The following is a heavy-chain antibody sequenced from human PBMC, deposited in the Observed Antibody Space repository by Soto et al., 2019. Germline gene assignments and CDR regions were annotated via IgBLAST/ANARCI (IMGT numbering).Heavy chain of an antibody. J-gene: IGHJ5*02. CDR2: IKPDESEK. V-gene: IGHV3-7*01. CDR3: VRGGSNYAS. Sequence: GGSLRLSCTASGFTFSDSWMTWVRQAPGKGLEWVARIKPDESEKKYADSVKGRFSISGDNAKNSMYLQMDSLRGEDTAVYYCVRGGSNYASWGQGTLVTVSS. D-gene: IGHD4-4*01. CDR1: GFTFSDSW.